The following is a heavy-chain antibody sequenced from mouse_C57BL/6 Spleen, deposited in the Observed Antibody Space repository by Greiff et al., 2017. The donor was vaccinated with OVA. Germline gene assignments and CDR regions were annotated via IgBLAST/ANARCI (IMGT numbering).Heavy chain of an antibody. CDR3: ARGGELVFDY. Sequence: QVQLQQSGAELVRPGSSVKLSCKASGYTFTSYWMDWVKQRPGQGLEWIGNIYPSDSETHYNQKFKDKATLTVDKSSSTAYMQLSSLTSEDSAVYYCARGGELVFDYWGQGTTLTVSS. CDR2: IYPSDSET. CDR1: GYTFTSYW. D-gene: IGHD4-1*01. V-gene: IGHV1-61*01. J-gene: IGHJ2*01.